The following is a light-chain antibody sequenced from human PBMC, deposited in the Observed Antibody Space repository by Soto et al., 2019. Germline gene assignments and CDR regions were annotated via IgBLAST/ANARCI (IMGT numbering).Light chain of an antibody. CDR3: QQSHIWPPIT. V-gene: IGKV3-20*01. J-gene: IGKJ5*01. CDR2: GAS. Sequence: EIVLTQSPGTLSLSPGERATLSCRASESVSTSYLAWYQQSPGQAPRLLIYGASNRATGIPDRFSGSGSGTEFSLTISSLETEDSAIYYCQQSHIWPPITFGQGTRLEIK. CDR1: ESVSTSY.